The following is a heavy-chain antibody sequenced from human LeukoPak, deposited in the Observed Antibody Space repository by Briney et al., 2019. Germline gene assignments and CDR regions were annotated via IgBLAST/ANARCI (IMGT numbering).Heavy chain of an antibody. V-gene: IGHV4-39*01. D-gene: IGHD1-26*01. J-gene: IGHJ4*02. CDR3: ARTAVGALDY. CDR2: IYYSGST. Sequence: PSETLSLTCTVSGDSIGSSSYYWGWIRQPPGKGLERIGNIYYSGSTYYKPSLKSRVTISVDTSKNQFSLKLSSVTAADTAVYYCARTAVGALDYWGQGTLVTVSS. CDR1: GDSIGSSSYY.